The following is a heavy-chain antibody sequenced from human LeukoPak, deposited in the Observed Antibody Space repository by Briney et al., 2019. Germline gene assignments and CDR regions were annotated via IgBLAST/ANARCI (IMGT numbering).Heavy chain of an antibody. CDR3: ARDVDTAMVTGGVY. V-gene: IGHV7-4-1*02. CDR2: INTNTGNP. J-gene: IGHJ4*02. CDR1: GYTFTSYA. D-gene: IGHD5-18*01. Sequence: ASVKVSCKASGYTFTSYAMNWVRQAPGQGLEWVGWINTNTGNPTYAQGFTGRFVFSLDTSVSTAYLQISSLKAEDTAVYYCARDVDTAMVTGGVYWGQGTLVTVSS.